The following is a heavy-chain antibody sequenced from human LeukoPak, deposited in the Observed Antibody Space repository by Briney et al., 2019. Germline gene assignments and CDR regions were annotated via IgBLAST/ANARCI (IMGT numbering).Heavy chain of an antibody. CDR2: MNPNSGNT. CDR1: GYTFTSYD. V-gene: IGHV1-8*01. J-gene: IGHJ4*02. CDR3: ARQDCSSTSCSSGY. D-gene: IGHD2-2*01. Sequence: GASVKVSCKASGYTFTSYDINWVRQATGQGLEWMGWMNPNSGNTGYAQKFQGRVTMTRNTSISTAYMELSSLRSEDTVVYYCARQDCSSTSCSSGYWGQGTLVTVSS.